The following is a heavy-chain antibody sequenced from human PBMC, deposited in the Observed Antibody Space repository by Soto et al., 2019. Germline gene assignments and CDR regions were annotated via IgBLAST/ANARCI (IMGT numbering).Heavy chain of an antibody. CDR2: IWYDGSNK. V-gene: IGHV3-33*01. CDR1: GFTFSSYG. CDR3: ARADSSGWDIDY. Sequence: QVQLVESGGGVVQPGRSLRLSCAASGFTFSSYGMHWVRQAPGKGLEWVAVIWYDGSNKYYADSVKGRFTISRDNSKNTLYLQMNSLRAEDTAVYYCARADSSGWDIDYWGQGTLVTVSS. J-gene: IGHJ4*02. D-gene: IGHD6-19*01.